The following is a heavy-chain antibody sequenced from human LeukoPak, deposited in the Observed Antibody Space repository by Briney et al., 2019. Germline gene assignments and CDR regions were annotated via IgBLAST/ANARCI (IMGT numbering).Heavy chain of an antibody. D-gene: IGHD6-19*01. CDR3: TTDLAGGWYPRGCHY. Sequence: GGSLRLSCAASGFTFSDYTMNWVRQAPGKGLEWISYIDISSSSTYYADSVKGRFTISRDNAKNSLYLQMNSLKTEDTAVYYCTTDLAGGWYPRGCHYWGQGTLVTVSS. CDR1: GFTFSDYT. J-gene: IGHJ4*02. CDR2: IDISSSST. V-gene: IGHV3-11*05.